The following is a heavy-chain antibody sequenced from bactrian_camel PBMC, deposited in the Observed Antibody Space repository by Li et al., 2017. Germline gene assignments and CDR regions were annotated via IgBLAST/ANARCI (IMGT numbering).Heavy chain of an antibody. CDR1: GFTFSNTG. CDR3: AAESSFVDLGTTGLDAGAY. J-gene: IGHJ4*01. D-gene: IGHD5*01. CDR2: IYGDGRYIT. V-gene: IGHV3S7*01. Sequence: HVQLVESGGGLVQPGGSLRLSCAASGFTFSNTGMSWVRQAHGKGLEWVSGIYGDGRYITDYASSVKGRFTISRDNAKRTLFLQMNSLKTEDTGKYYYAAESSFVDLGTTGLDAGAYWGQGTQVTVS.